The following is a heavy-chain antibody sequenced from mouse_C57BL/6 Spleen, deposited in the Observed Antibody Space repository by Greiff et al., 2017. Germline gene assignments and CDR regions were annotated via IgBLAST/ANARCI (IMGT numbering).Heavy chain of an antibody. CDR2: IHPNNGST. D-gene: IGHD1-1*01. J-gene: IGHJ2*01. Sequence: QVQLQQPGPELVKPGASVKLSCKASGYTFTGYWMHWVKQRPGQGLEWIGMIHPNNGSTSYNEKFKSKATLTVDKSSSTAYMQLRRLTSEDSAVYYCARGDYDGSSLDYWGQGTTLTVSS. V-gene: IGHV1-64*01. CDR1: GYTFTGYW. CDR3: ARGDYDGSSLDY.